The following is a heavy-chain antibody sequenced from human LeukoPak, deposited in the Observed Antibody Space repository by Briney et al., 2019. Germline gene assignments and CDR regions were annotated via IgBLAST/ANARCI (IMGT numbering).Heavy chain of an antibody. J-gene: IGHJ4*02. CDR2: ISYDGGNK. V-gene: IGHV3-30*18. CDR1: GFTFSSYG. CDR3: AKLGACSGGSCSELVDY. D-gene: IGHD2-15*01. Sequence: PGRSLRLSCAASGFTFSSYGMHWVRQAPGKGLEWVAVISYDGGNKYYADSVKGRFTISRDNSKNTLYLQMNSLRAEDTAVYYCAKLGACSGGSCSELVDYWGQGTLVTVSS.